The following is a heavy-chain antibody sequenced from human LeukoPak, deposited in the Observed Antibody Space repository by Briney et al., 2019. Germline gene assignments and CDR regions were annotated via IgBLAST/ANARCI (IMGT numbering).Heavy chain of an antibody. V-gene: IGHV1-3*03. CDR1: GYTFTNYA. D-gene: IGHD5-24*01. J-gene: IGHJ4*02. CDR2: INPANGYA. Sequence: ASVKVSCKASGYTFTNYAMHWVRQAPGQRPEWLAWINPANGYARYSQDLQGRVIITRDTSASTAYLEVSSLRSEDVAIYYCAIRDGHTDHWGQGILVTVSS. CDR3: AIRDGHTDH.